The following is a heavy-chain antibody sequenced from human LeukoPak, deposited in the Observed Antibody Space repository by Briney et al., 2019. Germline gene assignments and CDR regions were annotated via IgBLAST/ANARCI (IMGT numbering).Heavy chain of an antibody. CDR3: ARDSAAAGTGFDY. D-gene: IGHD6-13*01. J-gene: IGHJ4*02. V-gene: IGHV4-34*01. CDR2: INHSGST. CDR1: GGSFSGYY. Sequence: SETLSLTCAVYGGSFSGYYWSWIRQPPGKGLEWIGEINHSGSTNYNPSLKSRVTISVDTSKNQFSLKLSSVTAADTAVYYCARDSAAAGTGFDYWGQGTLVTVSS.